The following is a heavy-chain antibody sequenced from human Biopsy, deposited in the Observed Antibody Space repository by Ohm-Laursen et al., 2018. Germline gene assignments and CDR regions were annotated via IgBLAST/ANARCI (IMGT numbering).Heavy chain of an antibody. Sequence: SLRLSCAASGFTFDDYGMHWVRQTPGKGLEWVSGISWNSGRIAYADSVKGRFTISRDNAKNSLYLQMNSLRAEDTALYYCAKGQAPDGYNYAFDIWGQGTMLTVSS. CDR1: GFTFDDYG. J-gene: IGHJ3*02. D-gene: IGHD5-24*01. CDR2: ISWNSGRI. CDR3: AKGQAPDGYNYAFDI. V-gene: IGHV3-9*01.